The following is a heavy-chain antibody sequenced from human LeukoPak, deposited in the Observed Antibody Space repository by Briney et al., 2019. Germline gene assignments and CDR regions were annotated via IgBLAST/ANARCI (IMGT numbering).Heavy chain of an antibody. J-gene: IGHJ4*02. CDR1: GFTFSSYA. CDR3: ARDPPDTSRDGYPEDNY. CDR2: ISYDGSNK. D-gene: IGHD5-24*01. V-gene: IGHV3-30-3*01. Sequence: GGSLRLSCAASGFTFSSYAMHWVRQAPGKGLEWVAVISYDGSNKYYADSVKGRFTISRDNSKNTLYLQMNSLRAEDTAVYYCARDPPDTSRDGYPEDNYWGQGTLATVSS.